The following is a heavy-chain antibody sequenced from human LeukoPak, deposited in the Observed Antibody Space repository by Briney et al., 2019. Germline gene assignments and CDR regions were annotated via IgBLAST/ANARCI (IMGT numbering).Heavy chain of an antibody. CDR3: AALYGSGSYYNEKGSNDY. D-gene: IGHD3-10*01. V-gene: IGHV1-69*06. J-gene: IGHJ4*02. Sequence: ASVKVSCKASGGTFSSYAISWVRQAPGQGLEWMGGIIPIFGTANYAQKFQGRVTITADKSTSTAYMELSSLRSEDTAVYYCAALYGSGSYYNEKGSNDYWGQGTLVTVSS. CDR2: IIPIFGTA. CDR1: GGTFSSYA.